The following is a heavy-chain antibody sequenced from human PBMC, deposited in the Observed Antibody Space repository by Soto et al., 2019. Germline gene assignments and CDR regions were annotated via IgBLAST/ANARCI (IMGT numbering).Heavy chain of an antibody. J-gene: IGHJ6*02. CDR3: ASCPITGTTYYYYGMDV. CDR1: GGTFSSYA. CDR2: IIPIFGTA. D-gene: IGHD1-7*01. Sequence: QVQLVRSGAEVKKPGSSVKVSCKASGGTFSSYAISWVRQAPGQGLEWMGGIIPIFGTANYAQKFQGRVTITADESTSTAYMELSSLRSEDTAVYYCASCPITGTTYYYYGMDVWGQGTTVTVSS. V-gene: IGHV1-69*01.